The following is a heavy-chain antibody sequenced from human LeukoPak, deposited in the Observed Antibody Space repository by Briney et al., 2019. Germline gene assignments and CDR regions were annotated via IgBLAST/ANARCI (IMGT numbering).Heavy chain of an antibody. CDR2: ISSSNSYI. V-gene: IGHV3-21*01. J-gene: IGHJ4*02. D-gene: IGHD6-19*01. Sequence: AGGSLRLSCAASGFTFSSYSMNWVRQAPGKGLEWVSSISSSNSYIYYADSVKGRFTISRDNAKNSLYLQMNSLRAEDTAVYYCARGRIAVNVFDYWGQGTLVTVSS. CDR3: ARGRIAVNVFDY. CDR1: GFTFSSYS.